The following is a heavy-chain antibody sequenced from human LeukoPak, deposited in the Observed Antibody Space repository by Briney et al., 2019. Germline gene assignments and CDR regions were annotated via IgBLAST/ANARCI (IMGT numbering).Heavy chain of an antibody. V-gene: IGHV1-18*01. D-gene: IGHD2-2*01. CDR3: AREDSIVVVPAAPDY. J-gene: IGHJ4*02. Sequence: ASVKVSCKASGYTFTSYGISWVRQAPGQGLEWMGWISAYNGNTNYAQKLQGRVSMTTDTSTSTAYMELRSLRSDDTAVCYCAREDSIVVVPAAPDYWGQGTLVTVSS. CDR2: ISAYNGNT. CDR1: GYTFTSYG.